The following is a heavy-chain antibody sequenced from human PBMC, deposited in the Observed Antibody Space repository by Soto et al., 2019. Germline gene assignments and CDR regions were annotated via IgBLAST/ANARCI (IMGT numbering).Heavy chain of an antibody. CDR3: ARDRYFYDSAGYYRTLDS. CDR2: IFHSGIT. D-gene: IGHD3-22*01. CDR1: GGSFNNDY. Sequence: LSLTCTISGGSFNNDYWTWIRQSPGKGLEWIGYIFHSGITDYNPSVKSRVTISIDKSKNLFSLKLTSVTAADTAVYYCARDRYFYDSAGYYRTLDSWGQGILVTVSS. J-gene: IGHJ5*01. V-gene: IGHV4-59*01.